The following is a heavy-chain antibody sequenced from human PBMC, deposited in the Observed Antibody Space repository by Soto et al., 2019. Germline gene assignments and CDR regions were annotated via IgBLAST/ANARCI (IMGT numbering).Heavy chain of an antibody. J-gene: IGHJ5*01. V-gene: IGHV2-5*01. CDR2: IYWTEDK. D-gene: IGHD3-9*01. CDR3: AHRRATHDILAGYYLGWFDY. Sequence: QITLKESGPTLVKPPQTPTLTCTFSGFSLSTSGVGVGWIRQPPGKALEWLALIYWTEDKRYSPSLKSRPTIPKDPFKNQVVLTMTHMVPVDTATYYCAHRRATHDILAGYYLGWFDYWGQGNLVTGSS. CDR1: GFSLSTSGVG.